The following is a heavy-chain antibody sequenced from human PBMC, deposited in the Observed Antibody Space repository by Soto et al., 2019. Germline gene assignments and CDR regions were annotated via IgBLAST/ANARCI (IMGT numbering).Heavy chain of an antibody. CDR3: ARDIVVLDY. Sequence: NPGGSLRLSCAASGFTFSDYYVSWIRQAPGKGLEWVSYTSSSGSTIYYADSVKGRFTISRDNAKNSLYLQMNSLRAKDTAVYYCARDIVVLDYWGQGTLVTVSS. D-gene: IGHD2-21*01. CDR1: GFTFSDYY. J-gene: IGHJ4*02. CDR2: TSSSGSTI. V-gene: IGHV3-11*01.